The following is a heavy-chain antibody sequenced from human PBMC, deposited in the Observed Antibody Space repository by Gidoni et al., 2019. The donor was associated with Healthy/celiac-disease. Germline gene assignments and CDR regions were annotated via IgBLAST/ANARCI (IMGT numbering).Heavy chain of an antibody. CDR2: ISWNSGSI. Sequence: EVQLVESGGGLVQPGRSLRLAGADSGFTLDDYAMHWVRQAPGKGLEWVSGISWNSGSIGYADSVKGRFTISRDNAKNSLYLQMNSLRAEDTALYYCAKGMGGIAVAGYFDYWGQGTLVTVSS. D-gene: IGHD6-19*01. J-gene: IGHJ4*02. CDR3: AKGMGGIAVAGYFDY. V-gene: IGHV3-9*01. CDR1: GFTLDDYA.